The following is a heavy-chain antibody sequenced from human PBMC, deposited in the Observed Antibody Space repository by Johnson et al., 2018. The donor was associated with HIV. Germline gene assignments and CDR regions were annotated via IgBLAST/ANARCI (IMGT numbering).Heavy chain of an antibody. CDR1: GLTLKNAW. V-gene: IGHV3-15*01. D-gene: IGHD1-26*01. CDR3: TTRLNSGTYWGNYDFDV. Sequence: VQLVESGGGLVTPGGSLRISCSVSGLTLKNAWMTWVRQAPGKGLEWVGHIKRDVDGGPIDYTAPVKGRFTIFRDDSKNILYLQMNNLKAEDTALYYCTTRLNSGTYWGNYDFDVWGQGTMVTVSS. J-gene: IGHJ3*01. CDR2: IKRDVDGGPI.